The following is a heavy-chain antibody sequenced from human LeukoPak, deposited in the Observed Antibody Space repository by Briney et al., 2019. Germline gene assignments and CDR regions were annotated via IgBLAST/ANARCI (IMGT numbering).Heavy chain of an antibody. Sequence: SVKVSCKASGGTFSSYAISWVRQAPGQGLEWMGRIIPIFGTANYAQKFQGRVTITTDESTSTAYMELSSLRSADTAVYYCVREVDVGPYCGGDCYSDYWGQGTLVTVSS. V-gene: IGHV1-69*05. CDR2: IIPIFGTA. J-gene: IGHJ4*02. CDR3: VREVDVGPYCGGDCYSDY. CDR1: GGTFSSYA. D-gene: IGHD2-21*02.